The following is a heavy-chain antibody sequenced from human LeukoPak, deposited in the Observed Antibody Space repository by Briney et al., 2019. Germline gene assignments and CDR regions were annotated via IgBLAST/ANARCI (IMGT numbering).Heavy chain of an antibody. CDR2: IWYDGSNK. CDR1: GFTFSSYA. J-gene: IGHJ4*02. V-gene: IGHV3-33*08. D-gene: IGHD6-19*01. CDR3: ARDWWRSGWYGAFDY. Sequence: QPGGSLRLSCAASGFTFSSYAMNWVRQAPGEGLEWVAVIWYDGSNKYYADSVKGRFAISRDNSKNAVYLQMNSLRVEDTAVYYCARDWWRSGWYGAFDYWGQGTLVTVSS.